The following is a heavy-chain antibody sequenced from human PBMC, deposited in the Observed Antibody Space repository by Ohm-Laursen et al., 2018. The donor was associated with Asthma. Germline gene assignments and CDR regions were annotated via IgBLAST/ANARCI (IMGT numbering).Heavy chain of an antibody. J-gene: IGHJ4*02. CDR1: GASISSDDYY. CDR2: IYYSGST. D-gene: IGHD4-23*01. CDR3: AREATVITRYFDS. Sequence: GTLSLTCTVSGASISSDDYYWSWIRQHPGKGLEWIGYIYYSGSTNYNPSLKSRVTISVDTSKNQFSLKLSSVSAADTAVYYCAREATVITRYFDSWGQGILVTVSS. V-gene: IGHV4-61*08.